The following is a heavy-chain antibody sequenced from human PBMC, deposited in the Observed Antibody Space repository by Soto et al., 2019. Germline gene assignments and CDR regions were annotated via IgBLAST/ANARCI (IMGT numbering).Heavy chain of an antibody. CDR2: VKDKTDGETT. Sequence: EMQLVQSGGGLVKPGGSLRLSCAASGFSFTDVWMSWVRQAPGKGLEWVARVKDKTDGETTDYAAPVEDRFTISRDDSKNTLYLQMNSLKTEDTAVYYCTDLLPGVGAFDIWGQGTMVTVSS. CDR1: GFSFTDVW. CDR3: TDLLPGVGAFDI. D-gene: IGHD3-10*01. V-gene: IGHV3-15*01. J-gene: IGHJ3*02.